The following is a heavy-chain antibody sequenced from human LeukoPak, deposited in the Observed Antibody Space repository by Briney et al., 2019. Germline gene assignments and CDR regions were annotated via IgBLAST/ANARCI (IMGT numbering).Heavy chain of an antibody. Sequence: GGSLRLSCAAPGFSLSSYWINWVRQAPGKGLEWVANINPAASVKYYVDSVKGRFTISRDNAKNSVYLQMNSLRVEDTAIYYCAPSPWGQGTLVTVSS. CDR3: APSP. CDR2: INPAASVK. J-gene: IGHJ5*02. CDR1: GFSLSSYW. V-gene: IGHV3-7*01.